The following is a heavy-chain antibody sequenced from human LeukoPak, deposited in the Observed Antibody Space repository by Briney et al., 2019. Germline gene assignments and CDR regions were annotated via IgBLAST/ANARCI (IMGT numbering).Heavy chain of an antibody. CDR1: GGSFSGYS. Sequence: SETLSLTCAVYGGSFSGYSWSWIRQPPGKGLEWIGEINHSGSTNYNPSLESRVTISVDTSKNQFSLKLNSVTAADTAVYYCARGLGYYYYGMDVWGQGTTVTVSS. J-gene: IGHJ6*02. CDR3: ARGLGYYYYGMDV. CDR2: INHSGST. V-gene: IGHV4-34*01.